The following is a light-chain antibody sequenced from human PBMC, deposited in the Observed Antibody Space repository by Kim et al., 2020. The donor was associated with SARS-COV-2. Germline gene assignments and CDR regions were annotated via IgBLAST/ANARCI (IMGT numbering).Light chain of an antibody. V-gene: IGKV1-12*01. J-gene: IGKJ3*01. CDR1: QSGNRG. Sequence: GDSDTISCRAGQSGNRGLTSYQQKQGQGPQLLWYHASRVQGRVPLRFGGSGSGTDFTLTISSRQPEDFATFYCQQAKTHPFTFGPGTKVDIK. CDR2: HAS. CDR3: QQAKTHPFT.